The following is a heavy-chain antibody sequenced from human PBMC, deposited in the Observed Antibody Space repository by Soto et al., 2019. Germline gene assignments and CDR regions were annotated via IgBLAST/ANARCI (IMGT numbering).Heavy chain of an antibody. D-gene: IGHD2-15*01. Sequence: GGSLRLSWAASGFTFSDFAIAWVRQAPGKGLAWVSSASGSGSGTYYADSVQGRFTISRDNSKNTLFLHMTNLRAGDTALYFCAKGSPGVAGARGYWGRGTRVAVSS. J-gene: IGHJ4*02. CDR3: AKGSPGVAGARGY. CDR2: ASGSGSGT. V-gene: IGHV3-23*01. CDR1: GFTFSDFA.